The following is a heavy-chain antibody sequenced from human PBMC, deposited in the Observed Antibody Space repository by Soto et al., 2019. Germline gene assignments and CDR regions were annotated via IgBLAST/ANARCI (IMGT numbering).Heavy chain of an antibody. CDR3: ARETATPYNWNDDAFDI. CDR1: GFTFSDYY. CDR2: ISSSGSTI. Sequence: QVQLVESGGGLVKPGGSLRLSCAASGFTFSDYYMSWIRQAPRKGLEWVSYISSSGSTIYYADSVKGRFTISRDNAKNSLYLQMNSLRAEDTAVYYCARETATPYNWNDDAFDIWGQGTMVTVSS. V-gene: IGHV3-11*01. J-gene: IGHJ3*02. D-gene: IGHD1-20*01.